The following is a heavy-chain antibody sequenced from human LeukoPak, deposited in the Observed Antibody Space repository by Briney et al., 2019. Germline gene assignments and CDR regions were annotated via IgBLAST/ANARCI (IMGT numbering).Heavy chain of an antibody. CDR1: GGSFSGYY. CDR3: ARSPSWYYDSSGYYYWARPGNYYYYMDV. J-gene: IGHJ6*03. Sequence: KPSETLSLTCAVYGGSFSGYYWSWIRQPPGKGLEWIGEINHSGSTNYNPSLKSRVTISVDTSKNQFSLKLSSVTAADTAVYYCARSPSWYYDSSGYYYWARPGNYYYYMDVWGKGTTVTVSS. CDR2: INHSGST. D-gene: IGHD3-22*01. V-gene: IGHV4-34*01.